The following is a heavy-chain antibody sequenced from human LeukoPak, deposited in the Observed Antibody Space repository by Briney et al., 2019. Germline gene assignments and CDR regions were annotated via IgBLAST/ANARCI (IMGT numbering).Heavy chain of an antibody. CDR1: GFTFSSYS. CDR3: ASTHDSSGYAPFDY. CDR2: ISSSGSYI. D-gene: IGHD3-22*01. V-gene: IGHV3-21*01. Sequence: PGGSLRLSCAASGFTFSSYSMNWVRQAPGKGLEWVSSISSSGSYIYYADSVKGRFTISRDNAKNSLYLQMNSLRAEDTAVYYCASTHDSSGYAPFDYWGQGTLVTVSS. J-gene: IGHJ4*02.